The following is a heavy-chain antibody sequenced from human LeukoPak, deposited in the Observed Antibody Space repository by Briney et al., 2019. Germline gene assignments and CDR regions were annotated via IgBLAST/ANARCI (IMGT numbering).Heavy chain of an antibody. J-gene: IGHJ3*02. CDR2: INHSGST. CDR1: GGSFSGYY. CDR3: ARESPVYDYVWGSYRGPDAFDI. Sequence: SETLSLTCAVYGGSFSGYYWSWIRQPPGKGLEWIGEINHSGSTNYNPSLKSRVAMSVDTSKNQFSLKLSSVTAADTTVYYCARESPVYDYVWGSYRGPDAFDIWGQGTMVTVSS. D-gene: IGHD3-16*02. V-gene: IGHV4-34*01.